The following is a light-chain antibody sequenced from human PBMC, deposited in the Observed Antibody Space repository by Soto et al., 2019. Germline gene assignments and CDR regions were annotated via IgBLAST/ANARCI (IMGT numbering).Light chain of an antibody. Sequence: EIVLTQSPGTLSLSPGERATLSCRASHAVTNNFLAWYQQKPVQAPRLVIYGASSRPAGIPDRFSGSGAGTDFTLSISRLEPEDFAVYFCQQYGTSPGTFGPGTKLEIK. J-gene: IGKJ2*01. V-gene: IGKV3-20*01. CDR3: QQYGTSPGT. CDR2: GAS. CDR1: HAVTNNF.